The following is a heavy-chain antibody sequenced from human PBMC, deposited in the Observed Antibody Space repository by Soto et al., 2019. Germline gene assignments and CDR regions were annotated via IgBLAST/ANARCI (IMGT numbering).Heavy chain of an antibody. CDR3: ARGGLELRWSDYYYYVDV. Sequence: ASVKVSCKASGYTFTSYDINWVRRATGQGLEWMGWMNPNSGNTGYAQKFQGRVTMTRNTSISTAYMELSSLRSEDTAVYYCARGGLELRWSDYYYYVDVWGKGTTVTSP. CDR1: GYTFTSYD. V-gene: IGHV1-8*01. D-gene: IGHD1-7*01. CDR2: MNPNSGNT. J-gene: IGHJ6*03.